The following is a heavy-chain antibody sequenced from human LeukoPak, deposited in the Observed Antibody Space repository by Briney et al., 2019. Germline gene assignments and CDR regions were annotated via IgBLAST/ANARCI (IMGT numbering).Heavy chain of an antibody. D-gene: IGHD3-10*02. V-gene: IGHV3-48*04. CDR3: AELGITMIGGI. J-gene: IGHJ6*04. CDR2: ISGSGNTM. CDR1: GFTFSSYT. Sequence: GGSLRLSCSASGFTFSSYTMNWVRQAPGKGLEWVSYISGSGNTMYYADSVKGRFTISRDNAKNSLYLQMNSLRAEDTAVYYCAELGITMIGGIWGKGTTVTISS.